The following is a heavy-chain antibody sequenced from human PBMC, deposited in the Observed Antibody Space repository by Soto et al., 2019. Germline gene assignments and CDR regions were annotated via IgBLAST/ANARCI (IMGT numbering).Heavy chain of an antibody. CDR1: GDRVSSNSAG. CDR3: ARDLSSGSRVRTLAY. D-gene: IGHD3-10*01. CDR2: TYYRSKWYI. Sequence: SQTLSLTCAISGDRVSSNSAGWNWIRQSPSRGLEWLGRTYYRSKWYIDYALSVKSRITINPDTSRNQFSLQLNSVTPEDAAVYYCARDLSSGSRVRTLAYWVQGTLVTVSS. J-gene: IGHJ4*02. V-gene: IGHV6-1*01.